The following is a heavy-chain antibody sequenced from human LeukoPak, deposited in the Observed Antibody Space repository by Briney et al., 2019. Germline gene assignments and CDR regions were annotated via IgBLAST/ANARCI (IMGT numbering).Heavy chain of an antibody. D-gene: IGHD1-26*01. CDR1: GFTVTTDH. V-gene: IGHV3-53*01. J-gene: IGHJ4*02. CDR3: ARVWELSFDY. CDR2: IYSAGST. Sequence: PGGSLRLSCAASGFTVTTDHMSWVRQAAGKGLECVSVIYSAGSTPHADSVKGRFTISRDNSKNTVHLQMSSLRAEDTAVYYCARVWELSFDYWGQGTLVTVSS.